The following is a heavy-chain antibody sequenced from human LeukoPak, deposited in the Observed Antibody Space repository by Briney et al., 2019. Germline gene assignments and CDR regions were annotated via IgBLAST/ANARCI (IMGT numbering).Heavy chain of an antibody. D-gene: IGHD3-16*01. V-gene: IGHV4-4*09. J-gene: IGHJ4*02. CDR3: ARGRGPLRVEFGG. Sequence: SETLSLTCNVSGGSLSSHYCSWIRQAPGKGLEWIGFIFSGGSTNYNPSLKSRVSISMDTSQNQFSLELTSVTAADTAVYYCARGRGPLRVEFGGWGQGALVTVSS. CDR1: GGSLSSHY. CDR2: IFSGGST.